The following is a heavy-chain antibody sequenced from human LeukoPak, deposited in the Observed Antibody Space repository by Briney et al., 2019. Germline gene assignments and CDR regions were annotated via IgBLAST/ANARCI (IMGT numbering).Heavy chain of an antibody. CDR3: ARAILTGYYLDY. CDR2: IYTSGST. V-gene: IGHV4-61*02. Sequence: SETLSLTCTVSGGSISSGSYYWSWIRQPAGKGLEWIGRIYTSGSTNYNPSLKSRVTISVDTSKNQFSLKLSSVTAADTAVYYCARAILTGYYLDYWGQGTLVTVSS. J-gene: IGHJ4*02. D-gene: IGHD3-9*01. CDR1: GGSISSGSYY.